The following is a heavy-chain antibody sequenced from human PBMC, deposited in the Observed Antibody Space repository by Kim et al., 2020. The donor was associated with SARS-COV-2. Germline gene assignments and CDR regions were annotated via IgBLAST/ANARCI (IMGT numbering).Heavy chain of an antibody. D-gene: IGHD3-9*01. J-gene: IGHJ6*02. CDR3: ARDGGDILTGYNIPDDTERDYYGMDV. V-gene: IGHV3-21*01. Sequence: GGSLRLSCAASGFTFSSYSMNWVRQAPGKGLEWVSSISSSSSYIYYADSVKGRFTISRDNAKNSLYLQMNSLRAEDTAVYYCARDGGDILTGYNIPDDTERDYYGMDVWGQGTTVTVSS. CDR2: ISSSSSYI. CDR1: GFTFSSYS.